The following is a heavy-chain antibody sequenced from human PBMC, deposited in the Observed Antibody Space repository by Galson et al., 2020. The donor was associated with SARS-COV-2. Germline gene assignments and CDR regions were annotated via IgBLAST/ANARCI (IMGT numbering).Heavy chain of an antibody. CDR3: ARGGSHGMDV. Sequence: DSVKVSCKASGYTFTSYYMHWVRQAHGQGLEWLGIINPSGGSKIYVEKLQGRVTMTRDTSTSTVYMELSSLRSEDTAVYYCARGGSHGMDVWGQGTTVTVSS. D-gene: IGHD6-6*01. CDR2: INPSGGSK. J-gene: IGHJ6*02. CDR1: GYTFTSYY. V-gene: IGHV1-46*01.